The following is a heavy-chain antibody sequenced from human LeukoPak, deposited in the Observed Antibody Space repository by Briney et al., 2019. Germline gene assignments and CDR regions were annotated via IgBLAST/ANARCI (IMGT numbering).Heavy chain of an antibody. Sequence: SETLSLTCTVSGGSISSSSYYWGWIRQPPGKGLEWIGSIYYSGSTYYNPSLKSRVTISVDTSKNQFSLKLSSVTAADTAVYYCARSYYDFWSGYKFDYWGQGTLVTVSS. CDR3: ARSYYDFWSGYKFDY. J-gene: IGHJ4*02. D-gene: IGHD3-3*01. CDR2: IYYSGST. CDR1: GGSISSSSYY. V-gene: IGHV4-39*07.